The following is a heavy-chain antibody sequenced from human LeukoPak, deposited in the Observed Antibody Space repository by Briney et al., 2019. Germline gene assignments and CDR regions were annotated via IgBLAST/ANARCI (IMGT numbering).Heavy chain of an antibody. J-gene: IGHJ4*02. CDR1: GSTFTGYY. Sequence: ASVKVSCKPSGSTFTGYYMHWVPQAPGPGLEWMGWINPNSGGTNYAQKFQGRVAMTRDTSISTAYMELSRLRSDGTAVYYCASGYSSGWKIDYWGQGTLVTVSS. D-gene: IGHD6-19*01. CDR3: ASGYSSGWKIDY. CDR2: INPNSGGT. V-gene: IGHV1-2*02.